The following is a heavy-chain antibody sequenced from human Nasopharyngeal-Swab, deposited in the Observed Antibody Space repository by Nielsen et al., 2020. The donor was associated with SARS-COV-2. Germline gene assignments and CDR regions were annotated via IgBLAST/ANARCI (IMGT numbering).Heavy chain of an antibody. V-gene: IGHV1-69*13. CDR1: GGTFSSYA. Sequence: SVKVSCKASGGTFSSYAISWVRQAPGQGLEWMGGIIPIFGTANYAQKFQGRVTITADESTSTAYMELSSLRSEDTAVYYCASSPPPCSGGSCYSYYSSLAVWGKEPPVPVSS. D-gene: IGHD2-15*01. CDR3: ASSPPPCSGGSCYSYYSSLAV. CDR2: IIPIFGTA. J-gene: IGHJ6*03.